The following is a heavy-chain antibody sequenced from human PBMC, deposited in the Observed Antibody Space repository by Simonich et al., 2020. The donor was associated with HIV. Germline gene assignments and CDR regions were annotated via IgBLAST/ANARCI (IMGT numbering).Heavy chain of an antibody. V-gene: IGHV4-39*01. D-gene: IGHD5-12*01. Sequence: QLQLQESGPGLVKPSETLSLTCTVSGCSISSSSYYWGWIRQPPGKGLEWIGSIYYSGRPYYNPSRKRRVTISGDTSKNQFSLKLSSVTAADTAVYYCARHESGYDSPNDYWGQGTLVTVSS. J-gene: IGHJ4*02. CDR1: GCSISSSSYY. CDR2: IYYSGRP. CDR3: ARHESGYDSPNDY.